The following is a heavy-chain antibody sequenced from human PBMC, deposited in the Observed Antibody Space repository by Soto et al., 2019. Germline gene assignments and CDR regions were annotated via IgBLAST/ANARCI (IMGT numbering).Heavy chain of an antibody. CDR2: IYHTGTT. J-gene: IGHJ5*02. V-gene: IGHV4-30-4*01. CDR3: ARVMAAMQNWLDP. D-gene: IGHD2-2*01. Sequence: QVQLQESGPGLVKPSQTLSLTCTVSGGSISNVGYFWSGIRQPPGKGLEWIGFIYHTGTTYYNSYLRSRVSISIDTSKSQFSLKLNSVTAADTAVYYCARVMAAMQNWLDPWGQGTLVTVSP. CDR1: GGSISNVGYF.